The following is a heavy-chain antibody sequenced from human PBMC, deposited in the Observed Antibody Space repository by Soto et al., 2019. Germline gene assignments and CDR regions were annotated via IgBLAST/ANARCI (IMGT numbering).Heavy chain of an antibody. CDR3: ARWNSKKYYYYYMDF. D-gene: IGHD4-4*01. V-gene: IGHV1-8*01. Sequence: GASVKVSCKASGYTFTSYDINWVRQATGQGLEWMGWMNPNSGNTGCAQKFQGRVTMTRNTSISTAYMELSSLRSEDTAVYYCARWNSKKYYYYYMDFWGKGTTVTVSS. CDR1: GYTFTSYD. J-gene: IGHJ6*03. CDR2: MNPNSGNT.